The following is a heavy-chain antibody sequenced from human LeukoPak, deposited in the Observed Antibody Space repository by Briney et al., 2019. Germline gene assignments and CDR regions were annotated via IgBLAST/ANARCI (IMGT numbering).Heavy chain of an antibody. D-gene: IGHD4-23*01. CDR1: GFTVSSNY. J-gene: IGHJ4*02. Sequence: PGGSLRLSCAASGFTVSSNYRSWVRQAPGKGLEWVSVIYSGGSTYYADSVKGRFTISRDNSKNTLYLQMNSLRAEDTAVYYCARDSGGDTYNDYFDSWGQGTLVTVSS. CDR2: IYSGGST. CDR3: ARDSGGDTYNDYFDS. V-gene: IGHV3-66*02.